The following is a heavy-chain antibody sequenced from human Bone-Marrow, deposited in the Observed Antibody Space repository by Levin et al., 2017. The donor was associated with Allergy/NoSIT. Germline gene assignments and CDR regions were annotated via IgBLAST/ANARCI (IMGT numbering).Heavy chain of an antibody. CDR2: ISYSGTKK. CDR3: VRGIIGDVRVAHKEAFDV. J-gene: IGHJ3*01. Sequence: LAGGSLRLSCAASGFTFSTYAMHWVRQAPGKGLEWVAVISYSGTKKYYEDSVKGRFTISRDTSKNTLSLQMNSLRAEDTAVYHCVRGIIGDVRVAHKEAFDVWGQGTMVTVSS. CDR1: GFTFSTYA. D-gene: IGHD2/OR15-2a*01. V-gene: IGHV3-30*04.